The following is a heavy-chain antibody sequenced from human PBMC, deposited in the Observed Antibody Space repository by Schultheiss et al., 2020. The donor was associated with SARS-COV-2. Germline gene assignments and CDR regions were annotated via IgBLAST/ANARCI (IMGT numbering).Heavy chain of an antibody. CDR3: AKWNIVVVPAAIPTFGFDY. D-gene: IGHD2-2*02. CDR1: GFTFSSYA. CDR2: ISSSSSYT. J-gene: IGHJ4*02. V-gene: IGHV3-11*03. Sequence: GGSLRLSCAASGFTFSSYAMSWVRQAPGKGLEWVSYISSSSSYTNYADSVKGRFTISRDNAKNSLYLQMNSLRAEDTAVYYCAKWNIVVVPAAIPTFGFDYWGQGTLVTVSS.